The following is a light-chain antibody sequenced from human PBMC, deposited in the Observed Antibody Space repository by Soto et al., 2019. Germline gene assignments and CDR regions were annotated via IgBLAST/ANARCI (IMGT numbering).Light chain of an antibody. CDR1: STDVGGHNY. J-gene: IGLJ1*01. Sequence: QSALTQPASVSGSPGQSITISCTGTSTDVGGHNYVSWYQRHPGKAPKLLIYDVSNRPSGVSNRFSGSRSGDTASLTTSGLQTEDEAEYDCRSRTCNNTLGLFFGAGTKLTVL. CDR3: RSRTCNNTLGLF. CDR2: DVS. V-gene: IGLV2-14*03.